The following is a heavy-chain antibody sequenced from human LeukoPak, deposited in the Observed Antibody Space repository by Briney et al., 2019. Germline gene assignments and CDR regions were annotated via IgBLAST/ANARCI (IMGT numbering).Heavy chain of an antibody. Sequence: GASVKVSCKASGYTFRNSGINWVRQAPGQGLEWVGWIDPNSGNANYGEKVQGRVTMNTDTSTSTAYMELRSLTSDDMATYYCARVVVVATKFYAFDVWGQGSLVTVSS. V-gene: IGHV1-18*03. CDR3: ARVVVVATKFYAFDV. J-gene: IGHJ3*01. CDR2: IDPNSGNA. CDR1: GYTFRNSG. D-gene: IGHD2-21*01.